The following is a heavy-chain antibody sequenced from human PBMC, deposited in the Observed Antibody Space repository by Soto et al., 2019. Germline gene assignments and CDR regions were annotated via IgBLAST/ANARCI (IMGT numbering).Heavy chain of an antibody. CDR1: GYTFTSYD. Sequence: QVQLVQSGAEVKKPGASVKVSCKASGYTFTSYDINWVRQATGHGLEWMGWMNPNSGNTGYAQKFQGIVTMTRNTSISTANMELSSLRAEDTAVYYCARVGGSYHYNWFDPWGQGTLVTVSS. J-gene: IGHJ5*02. V-gene: IGHV1-8*01. CDR3: ARVGGSYHYNWFDP. CDR2: MNPNSGNT. D-gene: IGHD1-26*01.